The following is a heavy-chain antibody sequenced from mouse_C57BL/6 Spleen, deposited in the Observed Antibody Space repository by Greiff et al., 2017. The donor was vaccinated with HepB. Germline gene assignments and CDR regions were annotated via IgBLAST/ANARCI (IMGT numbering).Heavy chain of an antibody. CDR3: AREEPFAY. CDR1: GFSLTSYG. D-gene: IGHD6-1*01. J-gene: IGHJ3*01. CDR2: IWSGGST. Sequence: QVQLQQSGPGLVQPSQSLSITCTVSGFSLTSYGVHWVRQSPGKGLEWLGVIWSGGSTDYNAAFISRLSISKDNSKSQVFFKMNSLQADDTAIYYCAREEPFAYWGQGTLVTVSA. V-gene: IGHV2-2*01.